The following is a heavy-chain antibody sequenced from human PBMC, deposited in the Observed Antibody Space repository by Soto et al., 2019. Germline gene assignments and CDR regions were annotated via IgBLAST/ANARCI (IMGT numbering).Heavy chain of an antibody. J-gene: IGHJ4*02. Sequence: SETLSLTCAVSGVSISSGNWWTWVRQTPKRGLEYIGEIFHDGTANYYPSFERRVAISVDTSKNQFSLKLTSVTAADTAIYFCARLVYDTRLNYMYFGFWGQGALVTVPS. D-gene: IGHD2-8*01. CDR1: GVSISSGNW. V-gene: IGHV4-4*02. CDR3: ARLVYDTRLNYMYFGF. CDR2: IFHDGTA.